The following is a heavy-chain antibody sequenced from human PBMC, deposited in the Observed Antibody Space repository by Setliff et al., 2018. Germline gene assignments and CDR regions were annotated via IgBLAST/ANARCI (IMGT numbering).Heavy chain of an antibody. CDR3: ASLADKGDYYFDY. D-gene: IGHD3-10*01. J-gene: IGHJ4*02. CDR2: IYTSGST. V-gene: IGHV4-4*07. CDR1: GGSISSYW. Sequence: PSETLSLTCTVSGGSISSYWWSWIRQPAGKGLEWIGRIYTSGSTNYNPSLKSRVTMSVDTSKNKFSLKLSSVTAADTAVYYCASLADKGDYYFDYWGQGTLVTVSS.